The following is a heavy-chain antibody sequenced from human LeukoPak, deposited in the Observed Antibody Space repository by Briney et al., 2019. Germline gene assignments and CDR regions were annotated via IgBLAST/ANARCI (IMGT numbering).Heavy chain of an antibody. CDR2: ISYDGSNK. Sequence: GGSLRLSCAASGFTFSSYGMHWVRQAPGKGLEWVAVISYDGSNKYYADSVKGRFTISRDNSKNTLYLQMNSLRAEDTAVYYCAEGYYGSGSYSVFDYWGQGTLVTVSS. J-gene: IGHJ4*02. CDR3: AEGYYGSGSYSVFDY. V-gene: IGHV3-30*18. D-gene: IGHD3-10*01. CDR1: GFTFSSYG.